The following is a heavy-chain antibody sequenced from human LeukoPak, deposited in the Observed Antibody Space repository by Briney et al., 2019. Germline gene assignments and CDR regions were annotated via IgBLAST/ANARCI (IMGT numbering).Heavy chain of an antibody. CDR2: ISYDGSGQ. V-gene: IGHV3-30-3*01. CDR3: ARANRPFHTSGWYKDY. Sequence: GRSLRLSCAASGFTFSSYAMQWVRQAPRKGLEWVALISYDGSGQYYTESVKGRFTISRNNSKNTLYLQVNSLRVEDTAVYYCARANRPFHTSGWYKDYWGQGTLVTVSS. CDR1: GFTFSSYA. J-gene: IGHJ4*02. D-gene: IGHD6-19*01.